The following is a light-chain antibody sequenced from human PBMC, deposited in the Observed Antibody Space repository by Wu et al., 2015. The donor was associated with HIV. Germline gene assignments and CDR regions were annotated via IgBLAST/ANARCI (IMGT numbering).Light chain of an antibody. Sequence: EIVMTQSPATLSVSPGERASLSCRASQSVSGYLVWYQQKPGQAPRLLIYGASSRATGIPDRFSGSGSGAGFTLTISRLEPEDFAVYYCQQRTTSIAFGQGTRLDLK. J-gene: IGKJ5*01. V-gene: IGKV3D-15*01. CDR1: QSVSGY. CDR3: QQRTTSIA. CDR2: GAS.